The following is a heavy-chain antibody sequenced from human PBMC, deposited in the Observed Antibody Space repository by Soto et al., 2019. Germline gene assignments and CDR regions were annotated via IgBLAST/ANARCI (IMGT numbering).Heavy chain of an antibody. CDR2: MNPNSGNT. D-gene: IGHD3-10*01. V-gene: IGHV1-8*01. J-gene: IGHJ6*02. CDR3: ARSHPTSYYYGSGSPAPYYYYYYGMDV. Sequence: ASVKVSCKASGYTVTSYDINWVRQATGQGLEWMGWMNPNSGNTGYAQKFQGRVTMTRNTSISTAYMELSSLRSEDTAVYYCARSHPTSYYYGSGSPAPYYYYYYGMDVWGQGTTVTVSS. CDR1: GYTVTSYD.